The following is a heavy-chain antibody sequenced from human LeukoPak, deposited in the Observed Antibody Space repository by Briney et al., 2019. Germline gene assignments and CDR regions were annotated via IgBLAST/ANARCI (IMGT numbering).Heavy chain of an antibody. Sequence: TGGSLSLSCAASEFTFKNYVIHWVRQPPGKGLEWVAVVSNDGGQKYYSDSVKGRFTVSRDNSKNTLSLQMSSLGLDDTAIYYCARGGASGWTLHTWGQGTMVTVSS. V-gene: IGHV3-30*03. J-gene: IGHJ3*02. CDR2: VSNDGGQK. CDR3: ARGGASGWTLHT. D-gene: IGHD6-19*01. CDR1: EFTFKNYV.